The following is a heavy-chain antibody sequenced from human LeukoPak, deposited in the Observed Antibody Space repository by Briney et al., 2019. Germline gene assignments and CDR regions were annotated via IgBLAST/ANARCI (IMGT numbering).Heavy chain of an antibody. Sequence: GGSLRLSCAASGFTFSSYSMNWVRQAPGKGLEWVSSISSSSSYIYYADSVKGRFTISRDNAKNSLYLQMNSLRAKDTAVYYCARALPPQGGMDVWGQGTTVTVSS. V-gene: IGHV3-21*01. CDR2: ISSSSSYI. CDR3: ARALPPQGGMDV. CDR1: GFTFSSYS. J-gene: IGHJ6*02.